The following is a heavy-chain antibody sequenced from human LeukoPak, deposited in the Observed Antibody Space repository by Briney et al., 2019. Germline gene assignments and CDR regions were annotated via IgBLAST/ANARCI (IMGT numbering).Heavy chain of an antibody. CDR2: INPSGGST. Sequence: GASVKVSCKASGYTLTSYYMHWVRQAPGQGLEWMGIINPSGGSTSYAQKFQGRVTMTRDTSTSTVYMELSSLRSEDTAVYYCAREVFPPYSSSWQYFDYWGQGTLVTVSS. CDR3: AREVFPPYSSSWQYFDY. CDR1: GYTLTSYY. J-gene: IGHJ4*02. D-gene: IGHD6-13*01. V-gene: IGHV1-46*01.